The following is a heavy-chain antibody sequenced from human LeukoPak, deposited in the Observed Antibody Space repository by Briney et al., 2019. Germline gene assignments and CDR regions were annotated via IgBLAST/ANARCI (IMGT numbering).Heavy chain of an antibody. Sequence: GASVKVSCKASGYTFTDNYIHWVRQAPGQGLEWMGRINPNSGATNYAQNFLGRVTMARDTSISTAYMELNSLTFDDTAVYYCARVLFRGSSRFDYWGQGTLVIVSS. CDR1: GYTFTDNY. V-gene: IGHV1-2*06. CDR2: INPNSGAT. D-gene: IGHD1-26*01. J-gene: IGHJ4*02. CDR3: ARVLFRGSSRFDY.